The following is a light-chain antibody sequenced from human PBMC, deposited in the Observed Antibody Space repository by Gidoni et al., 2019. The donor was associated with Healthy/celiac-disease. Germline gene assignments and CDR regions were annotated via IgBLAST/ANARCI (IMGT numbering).Light chain of an antibody. V-gene: IGKV1-9*01. CDR3: QQLNSYPQGYT. CDR1: QGISSY. Sequence: DIQLTQSPSFLSASVGDRVTITCRASQGISSYLAWYQQKPGKAPKLLIYAASTLQSGVPSRFSGSGSGTEFNLTISSLQPEDFATYYCQQLNSYPQGYTFXQXTKLEIK. CDR2: AAS. J-gene: IGKJ2*01.